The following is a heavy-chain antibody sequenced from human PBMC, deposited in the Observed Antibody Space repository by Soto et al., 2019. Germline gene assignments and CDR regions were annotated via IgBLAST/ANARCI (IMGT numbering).Heavy chain of an antibody. D-gene: IGHD3-3*01. V-gene: IGHV4-34*01. J-gene: IGHJ6*02. CDR3: ARGLNDFWSGYYRVSGGMDV. Sequence: SETRSHTCGVYGGSFSGYYWSGSGQPPGKGLEWIGEINHSGSTNYNPSLKSRVTISADTSKNQFSLKLSSVTAADTAVYYCARGLNDFWSGYYRVSGGMDVWGQGTTVTVSS. CDR2: INHSGST. CDR1: GGSFSGYY.